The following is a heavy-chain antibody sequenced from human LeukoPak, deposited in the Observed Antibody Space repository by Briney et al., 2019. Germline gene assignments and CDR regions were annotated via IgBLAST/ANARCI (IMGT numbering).Heavy chain of an antibody. CDR2: IYYSGST. J-gene: IGHJ5*02. V-gene: IGHV4-59*01. Sequence: SETLSLTCTVSGGSLSSYYWSWIRQPPGKGLEWIGSIYYSGSTHYNPSLKSRVTISVDTSKNQFSLKLSSVTAADTAVYYCARDRWELLGNWFDPWGQGTLVTVSS. CDR3: ARDRWELLGNWFDP. CDR1: GGSLSSYY. D-gene: IGHD1-26*01.